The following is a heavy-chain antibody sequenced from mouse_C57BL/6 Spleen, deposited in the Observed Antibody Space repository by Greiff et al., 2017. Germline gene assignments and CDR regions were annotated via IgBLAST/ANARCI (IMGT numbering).Heavy chain of an antibody. CDR1: GYSFTDYN. D-gene: IGHD2-4*01. CDR2: INPNYGTT. Sequence: EVQLQQSGPELVKPGASVKISCKASGYSFTDYNMNWVKQSNGKRLEWIGVINPNYGTTSYNQKFKGKDTLTVDQSSSTAYMQLNSLTSEDSAVYYGARWGIYYDYDDAMDYWGQGTSVTVSS. V-gene: IGHV1-39*01. CDR3: ARWGIYYDYDDAMDY. J-gene: IGHJ4*01.